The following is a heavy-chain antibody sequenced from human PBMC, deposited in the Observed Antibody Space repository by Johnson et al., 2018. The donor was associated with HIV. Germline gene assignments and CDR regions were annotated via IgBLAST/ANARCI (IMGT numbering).Heavy chain of an antibody. V-gene: IGHV3-33*08. J-gene: IGHJ3*02. D-gene: IGHD3-3*02. CDR3: ARGGAFHAFDI. CDR1: GFTFSSYW. Sequence: QVQLVESGGGLVQPGGSLRLSCAASGFTFSSYWMSWVRQAPGKGLEWVAVIRYDGSNKYYADSVKGRFTISRDNAKNTLYLQMNSLRAEDTAMYFCARGGAFHAFDIWGHGTTVTVSS. CDR2: IRYDGSNK.